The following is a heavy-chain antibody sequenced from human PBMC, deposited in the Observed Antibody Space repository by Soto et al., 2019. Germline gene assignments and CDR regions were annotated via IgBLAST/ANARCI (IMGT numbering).Heavy chain of an antibody. CDR2: IYYSGST. V-gene: IGHV4-39*01. Sequence: SETLSLTCTVSGGSISSSSYYWGWIRQPPGKGLEWIGSIYYSGSTYYNPSLKSRVTISVDTSKNQFSLKLSSVTAADTAVYYCARHSSGWSYYYSYGMDVWGPGTTVTVSS. CDR1: GGSISSSSYY. J-gene: IGHJ6*02. D-gene: IGHD6-19*01. CDR3: ARHSSGWSYYYSYGMDV.